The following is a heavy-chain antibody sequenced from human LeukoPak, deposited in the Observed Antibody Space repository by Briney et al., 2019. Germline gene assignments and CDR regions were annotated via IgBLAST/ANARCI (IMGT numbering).Heavy chain of an antibody. J-gene: IGHJ6*02. CDR1: GYSFTSYW. CDR3: ARVVVIKSYYYGMDV. D-gene: IGHD3-22*01. V-gene: IGHV5-51*01. CDR2: IYPGDSDT. Sequence: GESLKISCKGSGYSFTSYWIGWVRQMPGKGLEWMGIIYPGDSDTRYSPSFQGQVTISADKSISTAYLQWSSLKASDTAMYYYARVVVIKSYYYGMDVWGQGTTVTVSS.